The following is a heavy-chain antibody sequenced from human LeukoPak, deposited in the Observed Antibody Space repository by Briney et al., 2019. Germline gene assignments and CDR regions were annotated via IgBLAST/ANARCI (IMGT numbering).Heavy chain of an antibody. D-gene: IGHD4-11*01. CDR2: ISGSGGST. CDR3: AKGLATVTTRRDAFDI. Sequence: SGGSLRLSCAASGFTFSSYAMSWVRQAPGKGLEWVSAISGSGGSTYYADSVKGRFTISRDNSKNTLYLQMNSLRVEDTAIYYCAKGLATVTTRRDAFDIWGQGTMVTVSS. J-gene: IGHJ3*02. CDR1: GFTFSSYA. V-gene: IGHV3-23*01.